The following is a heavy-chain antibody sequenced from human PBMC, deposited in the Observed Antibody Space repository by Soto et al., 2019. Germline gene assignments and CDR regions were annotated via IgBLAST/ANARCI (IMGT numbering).Heavy chain of an antibody. D-gene: IGHD3-22*01. CDR2: ICNSGST. CDR3: AGGGSIVVATRRLMDV. CDR1: GGSIRSYC. J-gene: IGHJ6*03. Sequence: QVQLQESGPGLLKPSETLSLTCTVSGGSIRSYCWIWIRQPPGEGLEWIVCICNSGSTNCNPSLKSRLTISVDTRMNQFSLQLSSVTVADTAVYYCAGGGSIVVATRRLMDVWGKGTTVTVSS. V-gene: IGHV4-59*03.